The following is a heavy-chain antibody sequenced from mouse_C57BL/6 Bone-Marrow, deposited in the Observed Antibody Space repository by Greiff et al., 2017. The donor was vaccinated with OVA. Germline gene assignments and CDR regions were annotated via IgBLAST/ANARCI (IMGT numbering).Heavy chain of an antibody. CDR1: GYTFTSYG. J-gene: IGHJ2*01. Sequence: QVQLQQSGAELARPGASVKLSCKASGYTFTSYGISWVKQRTGQGLEWIGEIYPRSGNTYYNEKFKGKATLTADKSSSAAYMELHIMTSEDAAVYFCASANYYDYSYGFDYWGQGTTLTVSS. V-gene: IGHV1-81*01. D-gene: IGHD1-1*01. CDR3: ASANYYDYSYGFDY. CDR2: IYPRSGNT.